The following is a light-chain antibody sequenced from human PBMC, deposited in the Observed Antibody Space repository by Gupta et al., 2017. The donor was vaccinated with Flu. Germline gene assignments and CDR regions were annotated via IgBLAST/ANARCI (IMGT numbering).Light chain of an antibody. CDR3: SSYTSSSTLV. CDR2: EVS. J-gene: IGLJ2*01. Sequence: QSALTQPASGSGSPGQSITISCTGTSSDVGGYNYVSWYQQHPGNAPKLMIYEVSTRPSGVSSRFSGSKSGNTASLTLSALEAEDAADYYCSSYTSSSTLVFGGGTKLTVL. V-gene: IGLV2-14*01. CDR1: SSDVGGYNY.